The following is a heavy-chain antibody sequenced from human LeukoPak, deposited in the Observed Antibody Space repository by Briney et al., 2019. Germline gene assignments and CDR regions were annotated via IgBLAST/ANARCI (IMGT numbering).Heavy chain of an antibody. CDR2: INTDGSTT. CDR3: ARVSSGSYNWVDP. Sequence: GGSLRLSCAASGFTFSSYWMHWVRQAPGKGLVWISRINTDGSTTSYADSVKGRFTISRDNAKNTLYLQMNSLRAEETDVYYCARVSSGSYNWVDPWGQGTLVTVSS. J-gene: IGHJ5*02. V-gene: IGHV3-74*01. D-gene: IGHD1-26*01. CDR1: GFTFSSYW.